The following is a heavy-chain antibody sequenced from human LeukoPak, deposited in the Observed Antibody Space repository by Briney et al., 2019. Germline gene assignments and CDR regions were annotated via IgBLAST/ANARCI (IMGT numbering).Heavy chain of an antibody. Sequence: ASVKVSCTASGYTFTSYDINWVRQATGQGLEWMGWMNPNSGNTGYAQKFQGRVTMTRNTSISTAYMELSSLRSEDTAVYYCARGNYYDFWSGYLNIDPWGQGTLVTVSS. CDR1: GYTFTSYD. CDR2: MNPNSGNT. V-gene: IGHV1-8*01. CDR3: ARGNYYDFWSGYLNIDP. J-gene: IGHJ5*02. D-gene: IGHD3-3*01.